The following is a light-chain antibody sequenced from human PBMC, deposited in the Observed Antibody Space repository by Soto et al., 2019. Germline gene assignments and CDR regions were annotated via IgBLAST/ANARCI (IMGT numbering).Light chain of an antibody. CDR3: HQYGSLPHT. Sequence: EIVLTQSPGTLSLSPGERATLSCRASQSVSGNQLAWYQQKPGQGPRLLIYAASSRATDIPDRFSGSASGTDFTFIISRLEPEDFGMFYCHQYGSLPHTFGQGTNVESK. V-gene: IGKV3-20*01. CDR1: QSVSGNQ. J-gene: IGKJ2*01. CDR2: AAS.